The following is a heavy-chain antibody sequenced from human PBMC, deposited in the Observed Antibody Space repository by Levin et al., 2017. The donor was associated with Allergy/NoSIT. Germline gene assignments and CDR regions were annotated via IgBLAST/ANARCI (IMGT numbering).Heavy chain of an antibody. J-gene: IGHJ4*02. CDR1: GFTFSYYG. Sequence: LSLTCAASGFTFSYYGMHWVRQAPGKGLEWVAVISFDENNRYYADSVKGRFTVSRDNSKNTLYLQMNSLRAQDTAVYYCAKGRSGGWVAGSGFDYWGQGTLVTVSS. V-gene: IGHV3-30*18. CDR2: ISFDENNR. D-gene: IGHD6-19*01. CDR3: AKGRSGGWVAGSGFDY.